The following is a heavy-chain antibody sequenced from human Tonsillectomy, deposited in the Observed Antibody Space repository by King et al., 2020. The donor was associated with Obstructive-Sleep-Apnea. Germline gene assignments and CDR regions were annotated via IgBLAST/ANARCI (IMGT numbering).Heavy chain of an antibody. CDR2: IKSKTDGGTT. CDR3: TTEEVAAAGPDWFDP. D-gene: IGHD6-13*01. V-gene: IGHV3-15*01. CDR1: GFTFSNAW. Sequence: VQLVESGGGLVKPGGSLRLSCAASGFTFSNAWMSWVRQAPGKGLEWVGRIKSKTDGGTTDYAAPVKGRFTISRDDSKNTLYLQMNSLKTEDTAGYYWTTEEVAAAGPDWFDPWGQGTLVTVSS. J-gene: IGHJ5*02.